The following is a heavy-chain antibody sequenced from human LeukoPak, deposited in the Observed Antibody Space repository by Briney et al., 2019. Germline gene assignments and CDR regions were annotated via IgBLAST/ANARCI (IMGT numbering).Heavy chain of an antibody. D-gene: IGHD5-18*01. V-gene: IGHV4-34*01. CDR1: GGSFCGYS. Sequence: LGTLSLTCAVYGGSFCGYSCGCIRQPPEKGLEWIGEINLSVSTNSTTSLKSLVTLSVDTRTSQFSLKRCSLTAAETAVYICARRDTGMVTSFDYWGQGHRVTVSS. CDR2: INLSVST. J-gene: IGHJ4*02. CDR3: ARRDTGMVTSFDY.